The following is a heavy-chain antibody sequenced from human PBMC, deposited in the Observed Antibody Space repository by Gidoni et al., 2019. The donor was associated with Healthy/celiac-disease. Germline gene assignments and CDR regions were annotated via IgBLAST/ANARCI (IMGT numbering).Heavy chain of an antibody. CDR2: INHSGTT. D-gene: IGHD2-15*01. Sequence: QVQLQQWGAGLLKPSEPLALTCAVYGGSFSCHYRRWIRQPPGKGLEWIGEINHSGTTNYNPSLKGRVTISVDTSKNQFSLKLSSVTAADTAVYYCARGKGYCSGGSCYKYYYYMDVWGKGTTVTVSS. J-gene: IGHJ6*03. CDR1: GGSFSCHY. CDR3: ARGKGYCSGGSCYKYYYYMDV. V-gene: IGHV4-34*01.